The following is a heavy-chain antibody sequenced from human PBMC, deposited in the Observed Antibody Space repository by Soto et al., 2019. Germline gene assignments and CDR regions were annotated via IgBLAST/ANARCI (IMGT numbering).Heavy chain of an antibody. V-gene: IGHV3-48*01. J-gene: IGHJ4*02. Sequence: GGSLRLSCAASGFTFSSYSMNWVRQAPGKGLEWVSYISSSSSTIYYADSVKGRFTISRDNAKNSLYLQMNSLRAEDTAVYYCARGIGLRFLEWPTDGDYFDYWGQGTLVTVSS. CDR3: ARGIGLRFLEWPTDGDYFDY. CDR2: ISSSSSTI. CDR1: GFTFSSYS. D-gene: IGHD3-3*01.